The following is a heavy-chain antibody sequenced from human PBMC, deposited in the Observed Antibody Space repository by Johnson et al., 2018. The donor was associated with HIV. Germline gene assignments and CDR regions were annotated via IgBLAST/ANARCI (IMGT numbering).Heavy chain of an antibody. V-gene: IGHV3-30*02. CDR3: AKVLAGIAARPLTFDAFDI. CDR1: GFSFSSYG. CDR2: IRYDGSEK. J-gene: IGHJ3*02. D-gene: IGHD6-6*01. Sequence: QVQLVESGGGVVQPGGSLRFSCAASGFSFSSYGMHWVRQAPGKGLEWVAFIRYDGSEKYYVDSVKGRFTISRDNAKNSLYLQMNSLRAEDTALYYCAKVLAGIAARPLTFDAFDIWGQGTMVTVSS.